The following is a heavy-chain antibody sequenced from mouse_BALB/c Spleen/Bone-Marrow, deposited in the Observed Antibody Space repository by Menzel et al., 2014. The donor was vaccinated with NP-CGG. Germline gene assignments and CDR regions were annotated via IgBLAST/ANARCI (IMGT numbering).Heavy chain of an antibody. J-gene: IGHJ2*01. D-gene: IGHD2-2*01. CDR1: GFTFSSNG. V-gene: IGHV5-9-2*01. CDR3: ARNYYGYDGYFDY. CDR2: ISGGGNYT. Sequence: DVKLVESGGGLVKPGGSLKLSYAASGFTFSSNGMSWVRQTPEKRLEWVATISGGGNYTYYPDSVKGRFTISRDNAKNNLYLQMSSLRSEDTALYYCARNYYGYDGYFDYWGQGTTLTVSS.